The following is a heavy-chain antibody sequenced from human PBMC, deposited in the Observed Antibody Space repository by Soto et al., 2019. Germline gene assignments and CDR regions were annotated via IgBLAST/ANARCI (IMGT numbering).Heavy chain of an antibody. V-gene: IGHV4-34*01. D-gene: IGHD2-21*01. Sequence: SETLSLTCAVYGGSFSGYYWSWIRQPPGKGLEWIGEINHSGSTNYNPSLKSRVTISVDTSKNQFSLKLSSVTAADTAVYYCARGPSSKGVIAIHPTYNWFGPWGQGTLVTVSS. CDR2: INHSGST. CDR3: ARGPSSKGVIAIHPTYNWFGP. CDR1: GGSFSGYY. J-gene: IGHJ5*02.